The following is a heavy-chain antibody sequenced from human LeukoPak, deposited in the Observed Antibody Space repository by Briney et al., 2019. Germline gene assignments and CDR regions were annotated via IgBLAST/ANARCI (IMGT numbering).Heavy chain of an antibody. CDR3: ASIGYCSSTSCYGMDV. Sequence: PSETLSLTCTVSGGSIRSSYYYWGWIRQPPGKGLEWIGSIYDSGSTYYNPSLKSRVTISVDTSKNQFSLKLNSVTAADTAVYYCASIGYCSSTSCYGMDVWGQGTTVTVSS. CDR2: IYDSGST. D-gene: IGHD2-2*01. J-gene: IGHJ6*02. V-gene: IGHV4-39*01. CDR1: GGSIRSSYYY.